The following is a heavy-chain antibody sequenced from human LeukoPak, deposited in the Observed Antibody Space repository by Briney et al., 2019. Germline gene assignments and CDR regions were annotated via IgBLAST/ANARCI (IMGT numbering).Heavy chain of an antibody. J-gene: IGHJ4*02. V-gene: IGHV3-21*01. CDR3: ARAHSGSFSGYYFDY. CDR2: ISSSSSYI. CDR1: GFTFSSYS. Sequence: GGSLRLSCAASGFTFSSYSMNWVRQAPGKGLEWVSSISSSSSYIYYADSVKGRFTISRDNAKNSLYLQMNSLRAEDTAVYYCARAHSGSFSGYYFDYWGQGTLVTVSS. D-gene: IGHD1-26*01.